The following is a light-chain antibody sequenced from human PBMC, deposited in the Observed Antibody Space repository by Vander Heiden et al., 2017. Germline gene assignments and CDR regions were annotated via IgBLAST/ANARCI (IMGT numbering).Light chain of an antibody. J-gene: IGLJ2*01. CDR3: ATWDDSLHSVV. CDR1: SSNIGDNA. CDR2: SSD. V-gene: IGLV1-44*01. Sequence: SVLTQSPSASGAAGQRVTISCSGSSSNIGDNAVNWYQQHPGAAPKLLIHSSDQRPSGVPDRFSGSKSGTSASLAISGLQPDDEAEYFCATWDDSLHSVVFGGGAKLTVL.